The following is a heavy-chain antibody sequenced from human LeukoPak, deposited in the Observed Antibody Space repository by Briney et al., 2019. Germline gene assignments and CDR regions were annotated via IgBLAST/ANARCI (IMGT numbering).Heavy chain of an antibody. D-gene: IGHD2-2*01. V-gene: IGHV4-39*01. Sequence: NPSETLSLTCTVSGGSISSSSYYWGWIRQPPGKGLEWIGEINHSGSTNYNPVLKRRATISVDTSNNQFSLKLSSVTAADTAVYYCASLHVVVPAAFNWFDPWGQGTLVTVSS. CDR3: ASLHVVVPAAFNWFDP. CDR2: INHSGST. J-gene: IGHJ5*02. CDR1: GGSISSSSYY.